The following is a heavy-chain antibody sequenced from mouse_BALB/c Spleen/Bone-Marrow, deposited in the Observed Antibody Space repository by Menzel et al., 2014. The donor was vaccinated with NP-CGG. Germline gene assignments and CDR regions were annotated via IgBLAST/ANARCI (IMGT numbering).Heavy chain of an antibody. CDR2: IYPSDSYT. D-gene: IGHD1-1*02. J-gene: IGHJ3*01. Sequence: QVHVKQSGTDLVRPGASVKLSCKASGYTFTSYWINWVKQRPGRGLEWIGNIYPSDSYTNYNQKFKDKATLTVDKSSSTAYMHLSSPTSEDSAVYYCTRDDGGFAYWGQGTPVTVSA. CDR1: GYTFTSYW. CDR3: TRDDGGFAY. V-gene: IGHV1-69*02.